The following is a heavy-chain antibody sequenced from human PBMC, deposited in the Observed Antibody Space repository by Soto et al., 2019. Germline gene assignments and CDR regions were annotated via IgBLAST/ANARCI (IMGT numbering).Heavy chain of an antibody. D-gene: IGHD5-18*01. V-gene: IGHV3-74*01. CDR3: ATLNSFGSDY. CDR1: GFTFSSYW. Sequence: GGSLRLSYAASGFTFSSYWMHWVRQTAGKGLVWVSQINSDGSATKYADSVKGRFTISRDNAKNTVYLQMNSLRAEDTAVYYCATLNSFGSDYWGQGSLVTVSS. J-gene: IGHJ4*02. CDR2: INSDGSAT.